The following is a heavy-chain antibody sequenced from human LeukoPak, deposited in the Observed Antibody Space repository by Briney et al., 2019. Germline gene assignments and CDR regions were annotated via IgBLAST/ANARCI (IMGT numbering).Heavy chain of an antibody. CDR3: ARGKARREGYYFDY. D-gene: IGHD1-26*01. J-gene: IGHJ4*02. CDR1: GGSISSSSYY. CDR2: IYVGGST. Sequence: ETLSLTCTVSGGSISSSSYYWGWIRQPPGKGLEWFSVIYVGGSTYYADSVKGRFTISRDTSKNTLYLQMNSLRAEDTAVYYCARGKARREGYYFDYWGQGTLVTVSS. V-gene: IGHV3-53*03.